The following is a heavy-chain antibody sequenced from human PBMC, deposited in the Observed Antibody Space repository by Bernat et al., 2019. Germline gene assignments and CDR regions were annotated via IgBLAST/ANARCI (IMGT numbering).Heavy chain of an antibody. CDR2: INPSGGST. Sequence: QVQLVQSGAEVKKPGASVKVSCKASGYTFTSYYMHWVRQAPGQGLEWMGIINPSGGSTSFAQKFQGRVTMTRDTSTSTVYMELSSLRSEDTAVYYCARDGRYSGYDIYFDYWGQGTLVTVSS. D-gene: IGHD5-12*01. J-gene: IGHJ4*02. CDR1: GYTFTSYY. V-gene: IGHV1-46*01. CDR3: ARDGRYSGYDIYFDY.